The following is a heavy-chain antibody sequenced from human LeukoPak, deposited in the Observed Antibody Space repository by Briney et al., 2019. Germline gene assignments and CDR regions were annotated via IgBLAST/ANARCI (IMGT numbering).Heavy chain of an antibody. J-gene: IGHJ4*02. CDR3: ARDRGGSYSIDY. CDR2: INCGDGYT. CDR1: GYTLTSSH. V-gene: IGHV1-46*01. D-gene: IGHD1-26*01. Sequence: ASVKVSCKASGYTLTSSHAHWVRQAPGQGLEWMGLINCGDGYTNYAQKFQGRVSVTSDTSTSTIYMELSSLRAEDTAIYYCARDRGGSYSIDYWGQGTLVTVSS.